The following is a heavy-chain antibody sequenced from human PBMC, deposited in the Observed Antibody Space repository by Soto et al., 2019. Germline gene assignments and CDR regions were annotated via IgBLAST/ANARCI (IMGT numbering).Heavy chain of an antibody. V-gene: IGHV3-66*01. J-gene: IGHJ3*02. CDR3: ARVEGLIVPDKDAFDI. CDR1: GFTVSSNY. CDR2: IYSGGST. D-gene: IGHD3-22*01. Sequence: EVQLVESGGGLVQPGGSLRLSCAASGFTVSSNYMSWVRQAPGKGLEWVSVIYSGGSTYYADSVKGRFTISRDNSKNTLYLQMNSLRAEDTAVYYCARVEGLIVPDKDAFDIWGQGTMVTVSS.